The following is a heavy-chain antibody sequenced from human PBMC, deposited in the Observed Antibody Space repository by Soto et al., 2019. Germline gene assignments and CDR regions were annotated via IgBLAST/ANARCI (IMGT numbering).Heavy chain of an antibody. D-gene: IGHD3-22*01. CDR3: ARKVVTPYFDY. CDR2: IYYSGST. Sequence: SETLSLTCTVSGGSISSGGYYWSWIRQHPGKGLEWIGYIYYSGSTYYNPSLKSRVTISVDTSKNQFSLKLSSVTAADTAVYYCARKVVTPYFDYWGQGXLVTVYS. V-gene: IGHV4-31*03. CDR1: GGSISSGGYY. J-gene: IGHJ4*02.